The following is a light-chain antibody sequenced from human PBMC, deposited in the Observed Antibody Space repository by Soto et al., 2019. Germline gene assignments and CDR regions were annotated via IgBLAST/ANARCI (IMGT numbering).Light chain of an antibody. CDR3: QQFNSYPPT. CDR1: QGIGSF. J-gene: IGKJ1*01. V-gene: IGKV1-9*01. Sequence: DIQLTQSPSFLSASVGDRVTITCRASQGIGSFLAWYQQKPGKAPRLLIYSASTLQSGVSLRFSGSGSGTEFTLTISSLQSEDFATYYCQQFNSYPPTFGQGTKVEIE. CDR2: SAS.